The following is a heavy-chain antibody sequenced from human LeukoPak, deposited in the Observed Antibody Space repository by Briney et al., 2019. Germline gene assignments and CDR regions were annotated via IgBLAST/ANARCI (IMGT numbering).Heavy chain of an antibody. CDR3: ARGRGTQSPAFDI. Sequence: SETLSLTCAVYGGSFSGYYWSWIRQPPGKGLEWIGEINHSGSTNYNPSLKSRVTISVDTSKNQFSLKLSSVTAADTAVYYCARGRGTQSPAFDIWGQGTMVTVSS. V-gene: IGHV4-34*01. CDR1: GGSFSGYY. J-gene: IGHJ3*02. D-gene: IGHD3-10*01. CDR2: INHSGST.